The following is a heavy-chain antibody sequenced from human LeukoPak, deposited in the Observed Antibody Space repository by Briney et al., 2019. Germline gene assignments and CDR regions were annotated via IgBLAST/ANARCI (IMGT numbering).Heavy chain of an antibody. J-gene: IGHJ3*02. CDR1: GXTFRTYW. V-gene: IGHV3-7*04. CDR2: IEQDGSEK. CDR3: ARDIRDAFDI. Sequence: GGSLRLSCAASGXTFRTYWMSWVRQAPGKGQEWVANIEQDGSEKYYVDSVKGRFTISRDNAKHSLFLQMNSLRAEDTAVYYCARDIRDAFDIWGQGTMVTVSS.